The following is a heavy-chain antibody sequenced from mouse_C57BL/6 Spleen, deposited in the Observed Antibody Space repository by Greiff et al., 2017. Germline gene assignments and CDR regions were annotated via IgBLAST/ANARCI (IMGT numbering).Heavy chain of an antibody. CDR3: ARSYYYGSSLHFDY. Sequence: EVQLQQSGPELVKPGASVKISCKASGYSFTGYYMNWVKQSPEKSLEWIGEINPSTGGTTYNQKFKAKATLTVDKSSSTAYMQLKSLTSEDSAVYYCARSYYYGSSLHFDYWGQGTTLTVSS. J-gene: IGHJ2*01. CDR2: INPSTGGT. CDR1: GYSFTGYY. D-gene: IGHD1-1*01. V-gene: IGHV1-42*01.